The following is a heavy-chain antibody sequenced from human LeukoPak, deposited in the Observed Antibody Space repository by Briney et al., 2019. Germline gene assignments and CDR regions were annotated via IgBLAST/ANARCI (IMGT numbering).Heavy chain of an antibody. CDR3: ARGPPLEFPPTVTTLPPVFDY. V-gene: IGHV3-11*04. D-gene: IGHD4-17*01. CDR2: ISSSGSTI. Sequence: GGSLRLSCAASGFTFSDYYMSWIRQAPGKGLEWVSYISSSGSTIYYADSVKGRFTISRDNAKNSLYLQMNSLRAEDTAVYYCARGPPLEFPPTVTTLPPVFDYWGQGTLVTVSS. CDR1: GFTFSDYY. J-gene: IGHJ4*02.